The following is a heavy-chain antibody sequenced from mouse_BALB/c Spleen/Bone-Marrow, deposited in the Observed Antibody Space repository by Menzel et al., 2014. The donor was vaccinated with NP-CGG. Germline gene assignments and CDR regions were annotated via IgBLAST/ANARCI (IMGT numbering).Heavy chain of an antibody. CDR3: ARPLYYYGSSPFYAMDY. CDR1: GFAFSSHD. V-gene: IGHV5-12-1*01. J-gene: IGHJ4*01. Sequence: VQLPQSGGGLVKPGGSLKLSCADSGFAFSSHDMSWVRQTPEKRLEWVAYISSGGGSTYYPDTVKGRFTISRDNAKNTLYLQMSSLKSEDTAMYYCARPLYYYGSSPFYAMDYWGQGTSVTVSS. D-gene: IGHD1-1*01. CDR2: ISSGGGST.